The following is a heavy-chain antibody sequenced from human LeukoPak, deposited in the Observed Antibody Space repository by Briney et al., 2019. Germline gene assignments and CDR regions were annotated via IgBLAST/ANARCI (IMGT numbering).Heavy chain of an antibody. V-gene: IGHV3-20*04. J-gene: IGHJ4*02. CDR3: ARTYYDFWSGYYSHEGNPFDY. CDR1: GFTFDDSV. Sequence: PGGSLRLSCAASGFTFDDSVMSWVRQAPGKGLEWVSSINWNGGSTGYADSVKGRFTISRDNAKNSLYLEMNSLRAEDTAVYYCARTYYDFWSGYYSHEGNPFDYWGQGTLVTVSS. D-gene: IGHD3-3*01. CDR2: INWNGGST.